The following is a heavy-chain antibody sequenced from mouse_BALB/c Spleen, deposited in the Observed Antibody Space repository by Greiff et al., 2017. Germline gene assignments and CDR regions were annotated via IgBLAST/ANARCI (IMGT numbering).Heavy chain of an antibody. CDR1: GFTFSSYA. Sequence: EVQLQESGGGLVKPGGSLKLSCAASGFTFSSYAMSWVRQSPEKRLEWVAEISSGGSYTYYPDTVTGRFTISRDNAKNTLYLEMSSLRSEDTAMYYCARRITTAPFAYWGQGTLVTVSA. CDR3: ARRITTAPFAY. D-gene: IGHD1-2*01. CDR2: ISSGGSYT. V-gene: IGHV5-9-4*01. J-gene: IGHJ3*01.